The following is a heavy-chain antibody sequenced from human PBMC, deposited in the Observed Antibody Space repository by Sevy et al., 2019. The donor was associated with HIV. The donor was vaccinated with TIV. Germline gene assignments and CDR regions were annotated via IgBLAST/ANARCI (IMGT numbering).Heavy chain of an antibody. J-gene: IGHJ4*01. CDR2: IWYDGSNK. Sequence: GGSLRLSCAASGFTFSSYGMHWVRQAPGKGLEWVAVIWYDGSNKYYADSVKGRFTISRDNSKNTLYLQMNSLRAEDTAVYYCARHLGHFLFDYWGHGTLVTVSS. D-gene: IGHD7-27*01. V-gene: IGHV3-33*01. CDR3: ARHLGHFLFDY. CDR1: GFTFSSYG.